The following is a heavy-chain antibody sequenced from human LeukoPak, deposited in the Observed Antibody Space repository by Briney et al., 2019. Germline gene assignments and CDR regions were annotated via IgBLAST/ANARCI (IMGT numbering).Heavy chain of an antibody. D-gene: IGHD6-13*01. CDR2: IGTAGDT. Sequence: PGGSLRLSCEASGFSFSGYDMHWVRQATGKGLEWVSAIGTAGDTYYSDSVRGRFTISRENAKNSLDLQMHSLRAGDTAVYYCARSPSYSGSWYALDSWGQGTLVTVSS. V-gene: IGHV3-13*01. CDR1: GFSFSGYD. J-gene: IGHJ4*02. CDR3: ARSPSYSGSWYALDS.